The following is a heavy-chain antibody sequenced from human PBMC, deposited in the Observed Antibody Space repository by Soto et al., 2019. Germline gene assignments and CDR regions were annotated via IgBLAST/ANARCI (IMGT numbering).Heavy chain of an antibody. Sequence: GGSLRLSCAASGFTFSDYYMSWIRQAPGKGLEWVSYITSDGSPIYYADSVRGRFTISRDSAKNAVSLQMNSLRAEDTAMYYCAGGEMSTISFDYWGQGTLVTVSS. CDR1: GFTFSDYY. CDR2: ITSDGSPI. D-gene: IGHD1-1*01. CDR3: AGGEMSTISFDY. J-gene: IGHJ4*02. V-gene: IGHV3-11*01.